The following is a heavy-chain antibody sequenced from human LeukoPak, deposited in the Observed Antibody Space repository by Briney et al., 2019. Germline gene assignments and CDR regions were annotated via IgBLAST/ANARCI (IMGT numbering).Heavy chain of an antibody. D-gene: IGHD2-15*01. CDR2: INPSGGST. V-gene: IGHV1-46*01. CDR1: GYTFTSYY. CDR3: ARSTIGYCSGGSCYSLDYFDY. Sequence: ASVKVSCKASGYTFTSYYMHWVRQSPGQGLEWMGIINPSGGSTSYAQKFPGRVTMTRDTSTSTAYMELRSLRSDDTAVYYCARSTIGYCSGGSCYSLDYFDYWGQGTLVTVSS. J-gene: IGHJ4*02.